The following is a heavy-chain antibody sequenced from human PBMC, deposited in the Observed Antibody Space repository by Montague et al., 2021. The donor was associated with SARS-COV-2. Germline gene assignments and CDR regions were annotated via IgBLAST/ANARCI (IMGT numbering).Heavy chain of an antibody. J-gene: IGHJ4*02. CDR2: IYSGGSST. Sequence: SLRLSCAASGFTFSSYAMSWVRQAPGKGLEWVSVIYSGGSSTYYADSVXGRFTISRDNSKSTLYLQMNSLRAEDTAVYYYAKSRGIRYDSSGYYYPLDYWGQGTLVTVSS. CDR1: GFTFSSYA. V-gene: IGHV3-23*03. D-gene: IGHD3-22*01. CDR3: AKSRGIRYDSSGYYYPLDY.